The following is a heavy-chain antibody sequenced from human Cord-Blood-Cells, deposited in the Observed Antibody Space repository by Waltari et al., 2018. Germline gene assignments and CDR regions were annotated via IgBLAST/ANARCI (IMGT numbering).Heavy chain of an antibody. CDR2: INHSGST. CDR1: GGSFSGYY. CDR3: ARRSVGASAYFDY. J-gene: IGHJ4*02. V-gene: IGHV4-34*01. D-gene: IGHD1-26*01. Sequence: QVQLQQWGAGLLKPSETLSLTCAVYGGSFSGYYWRRIRQPPGKGLEWIGEINHSGSTNYNPSLKSRVTISVDTSKNQFSLKLSSVTAADTAVYYCARRSVGASAYFDYWGQGTLVTVSS.